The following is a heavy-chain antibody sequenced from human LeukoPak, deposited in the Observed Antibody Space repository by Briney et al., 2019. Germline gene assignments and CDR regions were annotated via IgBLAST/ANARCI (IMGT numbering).Heavy chain of an antibody. CDR3: ANRNYYAKSDYYSYYFDY. CDR1: GFTFSGYE. D-gene: IGHD3-22*01. V-gene: IGHV3-23*01. J-gene: IGHJ4*02. Sequence: PGGSLRLSCAASGFTFSGYEMNWVRQAPGKGLEWVSSISASGGSTVYADSVKGRFAISRDNSKNTLYLQMNSLRAEDTAVYYCANRNYYAKSDYYSYYFDYWGQGTLVTVSS. CDR2: ISASGGST.